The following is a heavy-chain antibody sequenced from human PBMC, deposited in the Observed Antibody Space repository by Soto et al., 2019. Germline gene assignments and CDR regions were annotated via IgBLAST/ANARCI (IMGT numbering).Heavy chain of an antibody. CDR1: GDSISSINYY. J-gene: IGHJ5*02. Sequence: PSETLSLTCTVSGDSISSINYYWAWIRQPPGKGLEWIGSIYYTGSTYYNPSLKSRVTISVDTSKNQFSLKLNSVTAADTAVYYCARHVWPRDRLFDPWGQGTLVTVSS. D-gene: IGHD3-16*01. V-gene: IGHV4-39*01. CDR3: ARHVWPRDRLFDP. CDR2: IYYTGST.